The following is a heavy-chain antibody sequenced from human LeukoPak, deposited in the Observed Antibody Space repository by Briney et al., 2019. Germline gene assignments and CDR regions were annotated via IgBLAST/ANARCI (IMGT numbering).Heavy chain of an antibody. CDR3: ARDLVATISYWYFDL. CDR1: GGSISSYY. CDR2: IYTSGST. Sequence: PSQTLSLTCTVSGGSISSYYWSWIRQPAGKGLEWIGRIYTSGSTNYNPSLKSGVTMSVDTSKNQFSLKLSSVTAADTAVYYCARDLVATISYWYFDLWGRGTLVTVSS. D-gene: IGHD5-12*01. J-gene: IGHJ2*01. V-gene: IGHV4-4*07.